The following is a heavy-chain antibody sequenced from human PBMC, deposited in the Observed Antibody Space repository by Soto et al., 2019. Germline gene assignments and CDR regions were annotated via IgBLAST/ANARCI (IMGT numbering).Heavy chain of an antibody. Sequence: ASVKVSCKASGGTFSSYAISWVRQAPGQGLEWMGGIIPIFGTANYAQKFQGRVTITADESTSTAYMELSSLRSEDTAVYYCARAGLAYYYDSSGYHFDYWGQGTLVTVSS. D-gene: IGHD3-22*01. CDR3: ARAGLAYYYDSSGYHFDY. J-gene: IGHJ4*02. V-gene: IGHV1-69*13. CDR1: GGTFSSYA. CDR2: IIPIFGTA.